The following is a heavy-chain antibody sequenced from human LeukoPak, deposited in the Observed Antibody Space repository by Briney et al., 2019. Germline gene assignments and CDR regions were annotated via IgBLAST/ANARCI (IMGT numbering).Heavy chain of an antibody. Sequence: SETLSLTCTVSGGSISTYYWSWIRQSPGKGLEWIGYIYYSGSTNYNPSLKSRVTISIDTSKNQLSPRLNSVTAADTAVYYCARHGSSWSFDYWGQGILVTVSS. CDR1: GGSISTYY. CDR2: IYYSGST. J-gene: IGHJ4*02. V-gene: IGHV4-59*08. CDR3: ARHGSSWSFDY. D-gene: IGHD6-13*01.